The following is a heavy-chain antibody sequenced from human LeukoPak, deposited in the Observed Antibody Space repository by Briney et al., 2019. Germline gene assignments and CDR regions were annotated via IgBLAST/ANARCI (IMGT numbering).Heavy chain of an antibody. CDR1: GFTFSRYS. CDR2: IKQDGSEQ. V-gene: IGHV3-7*01. Sequence: PGGSLRLSCAASGFTFSRYSMSWVRQAPGKGLEWVANIKQDGSEQDYVDSAKGRFTISRDNAKNSLYLRMNTLRAEDTAVYYCADGGFDFWGQGTLVTVSS. J-gene: IGHJ4*02. D-gene: IGHD3-16*01. CDR3: ADGGFDF.